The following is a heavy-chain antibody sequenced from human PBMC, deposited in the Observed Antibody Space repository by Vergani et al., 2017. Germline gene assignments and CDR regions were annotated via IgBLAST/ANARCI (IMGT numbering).Heavy chain of an antibody. CDR3: AKHFRVWGIDY. CDR2: IHFDVSNK. J-gene: IGHJ4*02. Sequence: QVQLVESGGGVVQRGGSLRLSCASSGFTLSNYDMQWIRQGPGKGREFVAFIHFDVSNKYYAYSVKCRFTVSRDFSKNTLYLQMNSLRTDDTATYYCAKHFRVWGIDYWGQGTQVIVSS. V-gene: IGHV3-30*02. CDR1: GFTLSNYD. D-gene: IGHD3-16*01.